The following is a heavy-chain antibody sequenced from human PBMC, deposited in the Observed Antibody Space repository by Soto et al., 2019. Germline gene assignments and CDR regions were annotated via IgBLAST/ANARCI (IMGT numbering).Heavy chain of an antibody. D-gene: IGHD3-16*01. CDR2: IYTSGST. Sequence: QVQLQESGPGLVKPSETLSLTCTVSGGSISSYYWSWIRQPAGKGLEWIGRIYTSGSTNYNPSLRGRASISIDTPKNQISLKLTSVTAADTAVYYCVRSGHSFAGAMWGQGTLVTVSS. V-gene: IGHV4-4*07. J-gene: IGHJ4*02. CDR1: GGSISSYY. CDR3: VRSGHSFAGAM.